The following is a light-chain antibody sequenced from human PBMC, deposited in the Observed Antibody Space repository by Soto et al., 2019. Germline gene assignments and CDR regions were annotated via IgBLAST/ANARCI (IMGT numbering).Light chain of an antibody. CDR1: QSVASN. V-gene: IGKV3-15*01. J-gene: IGKJ2*01. CDR3: QQYHNWPPQYT. Sequence: EIVMTQSPASLSVSPGDGVTLSCRASQSVASNVAWYQQKPGQGPRLLIHGASTRAAGVPARFSGSGSATDITLTISSLQSEDFVVYYCQQYHNWPPQYTFGQGTKLQIK. CDR2: GAS.